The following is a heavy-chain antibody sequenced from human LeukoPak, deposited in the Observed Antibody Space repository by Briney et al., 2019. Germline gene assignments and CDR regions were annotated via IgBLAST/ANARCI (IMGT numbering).Heavy chain of an antibody. CDR1: GFTFSSYA. Sequence: PGRSLRLSCAASGFTFSSYAMSWVRQAPGKGLEWVSAISGSGGSTFYADSVKGRFTMSRDNPKNTLYLQMNSLRAEDTAVYYCAKEASYCTNGVCYSRIFDTWGQGTLVTVSS. V-gene: IGHV3-23*01. J-gene: IGHJ5*02. D-gene: IGHD2-8*01. CDR3: AKEASYCTNGVCYSRIFDT. CDR2: ISGSGGST.